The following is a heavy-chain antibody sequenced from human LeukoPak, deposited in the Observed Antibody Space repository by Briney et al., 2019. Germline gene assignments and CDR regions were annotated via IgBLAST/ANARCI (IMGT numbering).Heavy chain of an antibody. D-gene: IGHD6-13*01. CDR3: ASMWLFGYDSKKSGYYFDY. J-gene: IGHJ4*02. CDR1: GSSFSGYY. CDR2: IHHSGST. Sequence: PSETLSLTCAVYGSSFSGYYWSWIRQPPGKGLEWIGEIHHSGSTNSNPSLKSRVTISVDTSKNQFSLKLSSVTAADTAVYYCASMWLFGYDSKKSGYYFDYWGQGTLVTVSS. V-gene: IGHV4-34*01.